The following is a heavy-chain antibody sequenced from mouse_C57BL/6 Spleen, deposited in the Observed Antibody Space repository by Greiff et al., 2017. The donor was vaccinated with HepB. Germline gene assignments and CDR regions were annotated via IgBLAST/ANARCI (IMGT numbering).Heavy chain of an antibody. J-gene: IGHJ4*01. CDR2: IWGDGST. CDR1: GFSLTSYG. CDR3: AKPEGLLDYAMDY. V-gene: IGHV2-3*01. D-gene: IGHD2-1*01. Sequence: VQLQESGPGLVAPSQSLSITCIVSGFSLTSYGVSWVRQPPGKGLEWLGVIWGDGSTNYHSALISRLSISKDNSKSQVFLKLNSLPTDDTATYYCAKPEGLLDYAMDYWGQGTSVTVSS.